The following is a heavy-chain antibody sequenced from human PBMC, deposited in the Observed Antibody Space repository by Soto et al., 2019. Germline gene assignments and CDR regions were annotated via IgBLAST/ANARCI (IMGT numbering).Heavy chain of an antibody. CDR2: IYYSGST. D-gene: IGHD2-15*01. J-gene: IGHJ4*02. Sequence: QLQLQESGPGLVKPSETLSLTCTVSGGSISSSSYYWGWIRQPPGKGLEWIGSIYYSGSTYYNPSLKSRVTISXXXXXXXXXXXXXXXXXXXXXXYYCARHRSCSGGSCYSRIDSWGQGTLVTVSS. CDR1: GGSISSSSYY. CDR3: ARHRSCSGGSCYSRIDS. V-gene: IGHV4-39*01.